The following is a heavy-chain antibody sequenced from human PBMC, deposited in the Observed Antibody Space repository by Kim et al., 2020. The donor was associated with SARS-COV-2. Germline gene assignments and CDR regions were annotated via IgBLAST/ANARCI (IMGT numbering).Heavy chain of an antibody. J-gene: IGHJ3*02. Sequence: GGSLRLSCAASGFTFSSYEMNWVRQAPGKGLEWVSYISSSGSTIYYADSVKGRFTISRDNAKNSLYLQMNSLRAEDTAVYYCARDREVVVSGVGYAFDIWGQGTMVTVSS. CDR3: ARDREVVVSGVGYAFDI. CDR2: ISSSGSTI. V-gene: IGHV3-48*03. CDR1: GFTFSSYE. D-gene: IGHD3-22*01.